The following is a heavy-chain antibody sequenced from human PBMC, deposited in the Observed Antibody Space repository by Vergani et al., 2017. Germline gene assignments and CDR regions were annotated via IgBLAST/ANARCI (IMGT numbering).Heavy chain of an antibody. CDR3: AKDRLRVSGVVVIASRFYFDY. CDR1: GFTFSSYG. J-gene: IGHJ4*02. D-gene: IGHD2-21*01. Sequence: QVQLVESGGGVVQPGRSLRLSCAASGFTFSSYGMHWVRQAPGKGLEWVAVISYDGSNKYYADSVKGRFTISRDNSKNTLYLQMNCLRAEDTAVYYCAKDRLRVSGVVVIASRFYFDYWGQGTLVTVSS. V-gene: IGHV3-30*18. CDR2: ISYDGSNK.